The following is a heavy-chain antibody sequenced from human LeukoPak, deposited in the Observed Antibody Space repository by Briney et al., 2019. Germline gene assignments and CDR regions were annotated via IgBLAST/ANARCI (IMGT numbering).Heavy chain of an antibody. CDR1: GFNFDIAW. V-gene: IGHV3-15*01. J-gene: IGHJ6*03. CDR3: VSRDGYKPRYFMDV. CDR2: IKSKDDGATT. D-gene: IGHD5-24*01. Sequence: KTGGSLRLSCAVSGFNFDIAWMNWVRQAPGEGLEWVGRIKSKDDGATTDYAAPVRGRFTISIDDSKNMLYLQMESLKTEDTAVYYCVSRDGYKPRYFMDVWGKGTTVTVPS.